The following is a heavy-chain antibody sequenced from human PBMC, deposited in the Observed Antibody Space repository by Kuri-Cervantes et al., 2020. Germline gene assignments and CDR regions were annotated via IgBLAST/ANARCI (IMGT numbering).Heavy chain of an antibody. V-gene: IGHV4-59*08. J-gene: IGHJ4*02. CDR1: GASISSYY. CDR3: ARVRPPTIPVAGGLFDY. D-gene: IGHD6-19*01. Sequence: GSLRLACTVSGASISSYYWSWVRQPPGKGLEWIGYIYYSGSTNYNPSLKSRVTISVDTSKNQFSLKLSSVTAADTAVYYCARVRPPTIPVAGGLFDYWGQGTLVTVSS. CDR2: IYYSGST.